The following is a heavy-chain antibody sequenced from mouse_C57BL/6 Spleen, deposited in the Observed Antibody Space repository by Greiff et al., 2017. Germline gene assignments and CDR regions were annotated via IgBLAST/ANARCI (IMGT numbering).Heavy chain of an antibody. Sequence: EVHLVESGPGLVKPSQSLSFTCTVTGYSITSGYDWHWIRHFPGNKLEWMGYISYSGSTNYNPSLKSRISITHDTSKNHFFLKLNSVTTEDTATYYCARGDGGYAMDYWGQGTSVTVSS. V-gene: IGHV3-1*01. CDR1: GYSITSGYD. CDR2: ISYSGST. J-gene: IGHJ4*01. D-gene: IGHD3-3*01. CDR3: ARGDGGYAMDY.